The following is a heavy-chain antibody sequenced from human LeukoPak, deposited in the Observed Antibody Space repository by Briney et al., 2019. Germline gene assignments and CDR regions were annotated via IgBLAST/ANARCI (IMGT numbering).Heavy chain of an antibody. CDR3: ARDLPSPLHYCYDSSGYDAFDI. CDR2: ISAYNGNT. D-gene: IGHD3-22*01. CDR1: GYTFTSYG. J-gene: IGHJ3*02. V-gene: IGHV1-18*01. Sequence: GASVKVSCKASGYTFTSYGISWVRQAPGQGLEWMGWISAYNGNTNYAQKLQGRVTMTTDTSTSTAYMELRSLRSDDTAVYYCARDLPSPLHYCYDSSGYDAFDIWGQGTMVTVSS.